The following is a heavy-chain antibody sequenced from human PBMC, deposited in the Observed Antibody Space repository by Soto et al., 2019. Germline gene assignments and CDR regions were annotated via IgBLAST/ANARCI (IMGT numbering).Heavy chain of an antibody. D-gene: IGHD3-16*01. CDR1: GFTFSNYW. CDR2: INQEGSEK. V-gene: IGHV3-7*05. J-gene: IGHJ6*02. Sequence: EAQLVESGGGSVQPGGSLRLSCTASGFTFSNYWMSWVRQAPGKGLEWVANINQEGSEKDYVDSVKGRFTISRDYAKNSLFLQMNSLRAEATAVYFCARGGQHFRNPLWDNYFYGMDVWGQGTEVTVSS. CDR3: ARGGQHFRNPLWDNYFYGMDV.